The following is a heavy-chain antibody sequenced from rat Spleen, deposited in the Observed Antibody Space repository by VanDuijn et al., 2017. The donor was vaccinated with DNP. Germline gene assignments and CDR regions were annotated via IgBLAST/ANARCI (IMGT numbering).Heavy chain of an antibody. D-gene: IGHD1-3*01. Sequence: VQLQESGPGLVKPSQSLSLTCSVTGYSITSNYWGWIRKFPGKGLEWMGVMWSGGSTDYNSALKSLLSISRDTSKNQVFLKMNSVQTEEPAMYFCVRSGSAFNGLDYWGQGTLVTVSS. CDR3: VRSGSAFNGLDY. CDR2: MWSGGST. J-gene: IGHJ3*01. V-gene: IGHV2-45*01. CDR1: GYSITSNY.